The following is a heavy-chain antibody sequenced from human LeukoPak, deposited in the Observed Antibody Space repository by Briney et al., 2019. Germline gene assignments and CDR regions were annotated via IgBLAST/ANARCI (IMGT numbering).Heavy chain of an antibody. V-gene: IGHV1-69*13. CDR1: GGTFSSYA. Sequence: ASVKVSCKASGGTFSSYAISWVRQAPGQGLEWMGGIIPIFGTANYAQKFQGRVTITADESTSTAYMELSSLRSEDTAVYYCARAINGDYGEYYFDYWGQGTLVTVSS. D-gene: IGHD4-17*01. J-gene: IGHJ4*02. CDR3: ARAINGDYGEYYFDY. CDR2: IIPIFGTA.